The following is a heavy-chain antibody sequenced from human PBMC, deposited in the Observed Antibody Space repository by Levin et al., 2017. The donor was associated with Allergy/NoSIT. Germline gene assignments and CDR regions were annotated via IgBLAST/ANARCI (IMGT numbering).Heavy chain of an antibody. CDR2: ICPGDSDT. CDR3: ARQMKVSGPGIDY. J-gene: IGHJ4*02. D-gene: IGHD3-10*01. V-gene: IGHV5-51*01. CDR1: GSSFTDYW. Sequence: MTGGSLRLSCMVSGSSFTDYWIGWVRQMPGKGLEWMGIICPGDSDTRYSPSFQGQVTISADMSISTAYLQWSSLKASDTAMYYCARQMKVSGPGIDYWGQGTLVTVSS.